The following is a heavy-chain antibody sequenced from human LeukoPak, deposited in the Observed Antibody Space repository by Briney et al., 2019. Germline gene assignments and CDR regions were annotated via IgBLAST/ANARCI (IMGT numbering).Heavy chain of an antibody. V-gene: IGHV3-21*01. D-gene: IGHD6-19*01. CDR2: ISARRDYI. CDR1: GFRISLYS. J-gene: IGHJ6*02. CDR3: ARVTSSGRNYYYYPMDV. Sequence: GGSLSPSCAASGFRISLYSLSWVRQAPGKGLEWVSSISARRDYIYYADSVKGRFTISRDNAKNSLYLQMNSLRAEDTAVFYCARVTSSGRNYYYYPMDVWGQGTTVTVSS.